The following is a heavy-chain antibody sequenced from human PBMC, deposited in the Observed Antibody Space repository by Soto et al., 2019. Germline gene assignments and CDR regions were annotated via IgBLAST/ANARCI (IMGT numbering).Heavy chain of an antibody. CDR2: IYPGDHET. V-gene: IGHV5-51*01. Sequence: GESLKISCQSSGYTFPNFWIGWVRQLPGKGLEWMGIIYPGDHETRYSPSFHGKVTISADRSINTAYPQWNSLEASDTAFYFCARSPRSSPYFDYWGQGALVTVSS. CDR3: ARSPRSSPYFDY. CDR1: GYTFPNFW. D-gene: IGHD6-13*01. J-gene: IGHJ4*02.